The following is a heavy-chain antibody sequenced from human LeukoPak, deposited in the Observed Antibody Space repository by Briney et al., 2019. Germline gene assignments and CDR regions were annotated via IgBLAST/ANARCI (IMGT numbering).Heavy chain of an antibody. CDR3: AGQRGYCSGGSCFSDAFDI. CDR2: ISPYNGNT. CDR1: GYTFTSYG. V-gene: IGHV1-18*01. J-gene: IGHJ3*02. Sequence: ASVTVSCKASGYTFTSYGISWVRQAPGQGLGWMGWISPYNGNTNYAQKLQGRVTMTTDTSTSTAYMELRSLRSDDTAVYYCAGQRGYCSGGSCFSDAFDIWGQGTMVTVSS. D-gene: IGHD2-15*01.